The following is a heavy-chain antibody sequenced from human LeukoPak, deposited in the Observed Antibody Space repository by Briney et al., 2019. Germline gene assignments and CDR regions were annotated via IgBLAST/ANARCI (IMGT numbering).Heavy chain of an antibody. D-gene: IGHD2-2*01. CDR2: INPSGGST. CDR1: GYTFTSYY. J-gene: IGHJ6*02. CDR3: ARGLATVVVPAAIWDYYYYGMDV. V-gene: IGHV1-46*01. Sequence: ASVTVSCTASGYTFTSYYMHWVRQAPGQGLEWMGIINPSGGSTSYAQKFQGRVTMTRDTSTSTVYMELSSLRSEDTAVYYCARGLATVVVPAAIWDYYYYGMDVWGQGTTVTVSS.